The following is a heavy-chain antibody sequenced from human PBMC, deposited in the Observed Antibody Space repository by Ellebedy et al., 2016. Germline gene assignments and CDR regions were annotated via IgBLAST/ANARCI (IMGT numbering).Heavy chain of an antibody. CDR3: ARATPGGGVPFYYYYYMDV. D-gene: IGHD3-16*01. CDR1: GFTFSSYW. V-gene: IGHV3-7*01. Sequence: GESLKISXAASGFTFSSYWMSWVRQAPGKGLEWVANIKQDGSEKYYVDSVKGRFTISRDNAKNSLYLQMNSLRAEDTAVYYSARATPGGGVPFYYYYYMDVWGKGTTVTVSS. J-gene: IGHJ6*03. CDR2: IKQDGSEK.